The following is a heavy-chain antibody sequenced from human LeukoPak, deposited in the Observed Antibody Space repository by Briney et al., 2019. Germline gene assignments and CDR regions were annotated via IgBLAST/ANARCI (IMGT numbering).Heavy chain of an antibody. J-gene: IGHJ4*02. V-gene: IGHV4-30-2*01. Sequence: TPSLSSKVSLDSLCRSTCKSSWVRQPPGEGLEWIGYISQSGNSYFTPSLKSRATISVDRSKNQFSLTLTSVTAADTAVYYCARDQVDYDTPYHFDYWGKGTLVTVSS. CDR3: ARDQVDYDTPYHFDY. CDR1: LDSLCRSTCK. D-gene: IGHD3-22*01. CDR2: ISQSGNS.